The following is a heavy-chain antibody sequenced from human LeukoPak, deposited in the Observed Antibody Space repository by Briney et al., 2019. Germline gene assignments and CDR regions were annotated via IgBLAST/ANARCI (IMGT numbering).Heavy chain of an antibody. CDR2: IRSKTYGGTT. CDR3: TRVDEEWPNYYFDY. D-gene: IGHD3-3*01. V-gene: IGHV3-49*03. J-gene: IGHJ4*02. CDR1: GFTFGDYA. Sequence: GGSLRLSCTASGFTFGDYAMSWFRQAPGKGLEWVGFIRSKTYGGTTEYAASVKGRFTISRDDSKSIAYLQMNSLKTEDTAVYYSTRVDEEWPNYYFDYWGQGTLVTVSS.